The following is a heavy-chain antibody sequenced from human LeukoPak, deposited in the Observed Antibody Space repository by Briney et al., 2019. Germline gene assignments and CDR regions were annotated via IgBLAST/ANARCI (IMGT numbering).Heavy chain of an antibody. CDR2: ISGSGGST. CDR3: ARGRLWVDY. D-gene: IGHD3-16*01. CDR1: GFTFSSYA. V-gene: IGHV3-23*01. J-gene: IGHJ4*02. Sequence: AGGSLRLSCAASGFTFSSYAMSWVRQAPGKGLEWVSAISGSGGSTYYADSVKGRFTISRDNAKNSLYLQMNSLRAEDTAVYYCARGRLWVDYWGQGTLVTVSS.